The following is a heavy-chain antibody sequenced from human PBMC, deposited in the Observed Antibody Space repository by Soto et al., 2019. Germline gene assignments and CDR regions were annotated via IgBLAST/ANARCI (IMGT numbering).Heavy chain of an antibody. CDR1: GYSFTSYW. CDR3: ASLQGGQTGTAAAGKDSQYYYYYYGMDV. Sequence: GESLKISCKGSGYSFTSYWIGWVRQMPGKGLEWMGIIYPGDSDTRYSPSFQGQVTISADKSFSTAYLQWSSLKASDTAMYYCASLQGGQTGTAAAGKDSQYYYYYYGMDVWGQGTTVTVSS. J-gene: IGHJ6*02. CDR2: IYPGDSDT. D-gene: IGHD6-13*01. V-gene: IGHV5-51*01.